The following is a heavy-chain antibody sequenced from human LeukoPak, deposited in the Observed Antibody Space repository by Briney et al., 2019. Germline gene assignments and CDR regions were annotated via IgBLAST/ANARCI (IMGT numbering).Heavy chain of an antibody. CDR3: ARARGGYDLDY. J-gene: IGHJ4*02. CDR1: GFTFSSYW. CDR2: INSDGSTT. Sequence: GGSLRLSCGASGFTFSSYWMHWVRQAPGKGLVWISRINSDGSTTSYADSVKGRFTISRDNAKNTLYLQMNSLRAEDTAVYYCARARGGYDLDYWGQGTLVTVSS. V-gene: IGHV3-74*01. D-gene: IGHD5-12*01.